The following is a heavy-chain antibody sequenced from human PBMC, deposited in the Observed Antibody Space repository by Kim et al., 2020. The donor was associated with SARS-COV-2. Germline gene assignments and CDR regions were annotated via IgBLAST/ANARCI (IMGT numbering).Heavy chain of an antibody. CDR1: GFTFGDFA. Sequence: GGSLRLSCTASGFTFGDFAMSWVRQAPGKGLEWVGFIRGTAYGGTTEYAASVKGRFTISRDDSKSIPYLQMNSLKTEDTAVYYCSKNHMTKENWLGADI. CDR2: IRGTAYGGTT. CDR3: SKNHMTKENWLGADI. J-gene: IGHJ3*02. V-gene: IGHV3-49*04. D-gene: IGHD4-17*01.